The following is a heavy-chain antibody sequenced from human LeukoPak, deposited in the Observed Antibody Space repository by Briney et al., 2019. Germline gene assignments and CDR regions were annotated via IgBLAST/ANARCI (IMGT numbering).Heavy chain of an antibody. CDR3: ARLTPAAAAFDY. V-gene: IGHV4-59*08. D-gene: IGHD6-13*01. J-gene: IGHJ4*02. Sequence: SETLSLTCTVSGGSISSYYWSWIRQPPGKGLEWIGYIYYSGSTNYNPSIKSRVTISVDTSKNQFSLKLSSVTAAGTAVYYCARLTPAAAAFDYWGQGTLVTVSS. CDR2: IYYSGST. CDR1: GGSISSYY.